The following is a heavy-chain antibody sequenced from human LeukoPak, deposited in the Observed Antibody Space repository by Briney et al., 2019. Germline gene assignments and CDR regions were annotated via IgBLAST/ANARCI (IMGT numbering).Heavy chain of an antibody. V-gene: IGHV4-34*01. CDR1: GGSFSGYY. D-gene: IGHD1-26*01. CDR3: AKSGGYGLIDY. J-gene: IGHJ4*02. CDR2: INHSGST. Sequence: SETLSLTCAVYGGSFSGYYWSWIRQPPGKGLEWIGEINHSGSTNYNPSLKSRVTISVDTSKDQFSLKLSSVTAADTAMYYCAKSGGYGLIDYWGQGTLVTVSS.